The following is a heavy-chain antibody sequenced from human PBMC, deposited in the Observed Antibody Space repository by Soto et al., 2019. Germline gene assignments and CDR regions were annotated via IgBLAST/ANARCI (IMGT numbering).Heavy chain of an antibody. V-gene: IGHV2-5*02. CDR1: GFSLTTVGVR. CDR3: AHRRVWSSDWYDWFDP. D-gene: IGHD6-19*01. CDR2: ISWGDDK. J-gene: IGHJ5*02. Sequence: SGPTLVNPTQTLTLTCTFSGFSLTTVGVRVGWIRQPPGMALEWLAIISWGDDKHYSPSLSNRLTITKDSSKNQVVLIMTNMESVDTGTYYCAHRRVWSSDWYDWFDPWGQGMLVTVSS.